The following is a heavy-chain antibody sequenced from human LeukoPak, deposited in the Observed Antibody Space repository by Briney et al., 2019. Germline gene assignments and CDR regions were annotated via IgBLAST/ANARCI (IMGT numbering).Heavy chain of an antibody. CDR2: IRYDGNNK. V-gene: IGHV3-30*02. Sequence: GGSLRLPCAASGFTFSNYYMSWIRQAPGKGLEWVAFIRYDGNNKYYADSVKGRFTISRDNSKNTLYLEMNSLRAEDTAVYYCAKDFHSSSWPYYFDYWGQGTLVTVSS. CDR3: AKDFHSSSWPYYFDY. J-gene: IGHJ4*02. D-gene: IGHD6-13*01. CDR1: GFTFSNYY.